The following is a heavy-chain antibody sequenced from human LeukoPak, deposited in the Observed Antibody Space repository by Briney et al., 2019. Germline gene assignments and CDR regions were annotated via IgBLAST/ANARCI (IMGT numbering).Heavy chain of an antibody. D-gene: IGHD3-10*01. CDR1: GGSISSSSYY. CDR3: ARGWRVWFGHRYYFDY. V-gene: IGHV4-39*07. J-gene: IGHJ4*02. Sequence: SETLSLTCTVSGGSISSSSYYWGWIRQPPGKGLEWIGSIYYSGSTYYNPSLKSRVTISVDTSKNQFSLKLSSVTAADTAVYYCARGWRVWFGHRYYFDYWGQGTLVTVSS. CDR2: IYYSGST.